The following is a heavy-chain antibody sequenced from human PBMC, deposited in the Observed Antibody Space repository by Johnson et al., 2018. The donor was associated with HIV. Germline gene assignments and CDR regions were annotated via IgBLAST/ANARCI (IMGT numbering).Heavy chain of an antibody. CDR3: TTDRPSCRDTSCYNALDI. Sequence: VQLVESGGGLVKPGGSLRLSCAASGFTFSNVWMTWVRQSPGKGLEWVGRILSKTHGGSADYAAPVKGRFTISRDDSKNTLYLQMNSLKTEDTAVYYCTTDRPSCRDTSCYNALDIWGRGTMVTVSS. D-gene: IGHD2-2*02. V-gene: IGHV3-15*01. CDR2: ILSKTHGGSA. J-gene: IGHJ3*02. CDR1: GFTFSNVW.